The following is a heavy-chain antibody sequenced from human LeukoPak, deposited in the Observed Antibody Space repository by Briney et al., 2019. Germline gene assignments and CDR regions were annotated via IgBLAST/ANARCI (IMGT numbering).Heavy chain of an antibody. CDR3: ARHSLPGTTPFDY. D-gene: IGHD1-1*01. J-gene: IGHJ4*02. CDR2: INPSGGST. V-gene: IGHV1-46*01. CDR1: GYTFSSYY. Sequence: ASVKVSCKASGYTFSSYYTHWVRQAPEQGLEWMGVINPSGGSTSYAQRFQGRVTMTRDTSTSTFYMELSSLRSEDTAVYYCARHSLPGTTPFDYWGQGTLVTVSS.